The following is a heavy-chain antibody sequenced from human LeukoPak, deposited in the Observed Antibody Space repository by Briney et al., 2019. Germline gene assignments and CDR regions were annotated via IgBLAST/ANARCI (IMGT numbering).Heavy chain of an antibody. J-gene: IGHJ4*02. Sequence: GGSLRLSCAASGFTFSSYGMHWVRQAPGKGLEWVAFIRYDGSNKYYADSVKGRFTISRGNSKNTLYLQMNSLRAEDTAVYYRAKDTGELLLSDYWGQGTLVTVSS. CDR3: AKDTGELLLSDY. D-gene: IGHD1-26*01. CDR1: GFTFSSYG. CDR2: IRYDGSNK. V-gene: IGHV3-30*02.